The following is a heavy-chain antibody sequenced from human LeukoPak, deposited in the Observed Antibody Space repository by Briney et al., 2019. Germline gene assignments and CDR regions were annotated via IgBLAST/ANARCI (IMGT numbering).Heavy chain of an antibody. CDR2: IKQDGSEK. Sequence: GGSLRLSCAASGFPFSNYWMSWDRQAPGKGLEWVANIKQDGSEKFYVDSVKGRFTISRDNAKNSLDLQINSLGAEDTAVYYCARGLDCRSTSCYLDNWGQGTLVTVSS. CDR3: ARGLDCRSTSCYLDN. D-gene: IGHD2-2*01. V-gene: IGHV3-7*01. J-gene: IGHJ4*02. CDR1: GFPFSNYW.